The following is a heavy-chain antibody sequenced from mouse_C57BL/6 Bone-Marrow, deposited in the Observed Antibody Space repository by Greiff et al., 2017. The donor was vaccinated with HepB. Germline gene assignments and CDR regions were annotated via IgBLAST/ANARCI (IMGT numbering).Heavy chain of an antibody. J-gene: IGHJ1*03. Sequence: QVQLQQSGAELVKPGASVKISCKASGYAFSSYWMNWVKQRPGKGLEWIGQIYPGDGDTNYNGKFKGKATLTADKSSSTAYMQLSSLTSEDSAVYFCARSLIYYYGSSRYWYFDVWGTGTTVTVSS. V-gene: IGHV1-80*01. CDR2: IYPGDGDT. CDR1: GYAFSSYW. CDR3: ARSLIYYYGSSRYWYFDV. D-gene: IGHD1-1*01.